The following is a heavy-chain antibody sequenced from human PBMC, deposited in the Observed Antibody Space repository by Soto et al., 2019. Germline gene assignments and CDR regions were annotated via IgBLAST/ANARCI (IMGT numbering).Heavy chain of an antibody. CDR2: MNPNSGNT. Sequence: ASVKVSCKASGYTFTSYDINWVRQATGQGLEWMGWMNPNSGNTGYAQKFQGRVTMTRNTSISTAYMELSSLRSEDTAVYYCARGGRDYGSGSYYDYYYYYYMDVWGKGTTVTVSS. J-gene: IGHJ6*03. D-gene: IGHD3-10*01. CDR1: GYTFTSYD. V-gene: IGHV1-8*01. CDR3: ARGGRDYGSGSYYDYYYYYYMDV.